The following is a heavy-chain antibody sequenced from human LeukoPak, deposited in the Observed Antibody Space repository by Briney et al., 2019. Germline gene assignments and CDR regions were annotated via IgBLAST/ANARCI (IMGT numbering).Heavy chain of an antibody. D-gene: IGHD3-22*01. CDR3: ARAHYDSSGYPYYFDY. J-gene: IGHJ4*02. V-gene: IGHV4-31*03. CDR1: GGSISSGGYY. Sequence: MASETLSLTCTVSGGSISSGGYYWGWIRQHPGKGLEWIGYIYYSGSTYYNPSLKSRVTISVDTSKNQFSLKLSSVTAADTAVYYCARAHYDSSGYPYYFDYWGQGTLVTVSS. CDR2: IYYSGST.